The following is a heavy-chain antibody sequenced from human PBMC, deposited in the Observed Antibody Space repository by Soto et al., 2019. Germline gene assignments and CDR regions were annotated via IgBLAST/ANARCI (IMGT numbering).Heavy chain of an antibody. Sequence: QVQLVQSGAEVTKPGASVKVSCKASGYTFTSYAMHWVRQAPGQRLECMGWINAGNGNTKYSQKFQGRVTITRVTSASTDYMALSSLSSDDTAVYDCARLRYYYDRSGYYYTGYYFDYWGQGTLVTVSS. D-gene: IGHD3-22*01. CDR3: ARLRYYYDRSGYYYTGYYFDY. J-gene: IGHJ4*02. V-gene: IGHV1-3*01. CDR2: INAGNGNT. CDR1: GYTFTSYA.